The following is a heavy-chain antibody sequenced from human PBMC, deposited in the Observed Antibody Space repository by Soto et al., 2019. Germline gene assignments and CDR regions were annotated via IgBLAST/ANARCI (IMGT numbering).Heavy chain of an antibody. CDR3: GSVFGY. Sequence: GSLRLSCAASGFTFSNYWMHWVRQVPGRGLVWVSRISHDGSGTSYADSVKGRFTISRDNAKNTVYLQMNSLRAEDTAVYYCGSVFGYWGHGTLVTVSS. CDR1: GFTFSNYW. J-gene: IGHJ4*01. V-gene: IGHV3-74*01. CDR2: ISHDGSGT.